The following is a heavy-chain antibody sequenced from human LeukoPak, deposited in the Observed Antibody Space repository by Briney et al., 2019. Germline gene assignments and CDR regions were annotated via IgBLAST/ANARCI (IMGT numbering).Heavy chain of an antibody. CDR2: ISSSSSTK. J-gene: IGHJ6*02. D-gene: IGHD2-2*01. V-gene: IGHV3-48*04. Sequence: GGSLRLSCAASGFTFSNYSMNWVRRAPGKGLEWVSYISSSSSTKYSVDSVKGRFTISRDNAKNSLYLQMNSLRAEDTAVYHCARLSSSYYYGMDVWGQGTTVTVSS. CDR1: GFTFSNYS. CDR3: ARLSSSYYYGMDV.